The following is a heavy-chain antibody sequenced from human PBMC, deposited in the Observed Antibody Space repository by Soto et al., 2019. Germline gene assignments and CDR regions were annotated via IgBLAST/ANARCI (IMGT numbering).Heavy chain of an antibody. V-gene: IGHV1-69*01. Sequence: QVQLDQSGAEVKKPGSSVKVSCKASGGAFGTFAISWVRQAPGQGLEWMGGIIPIYGTAHYAQIFTGRVTISADASTDTGYMEVTSLTSADTAVYLCASHDPPRDLYCTSYSCYDGWFESWGQGTLVTVS. CDR1: GGAFGTFA. CDR3: ASHDPPRDLYCTSYSCYDGWFES. CDR2: IIPIYGTA. D-gene: IGHD2-2*01. J-gene: IGHJ5*01.